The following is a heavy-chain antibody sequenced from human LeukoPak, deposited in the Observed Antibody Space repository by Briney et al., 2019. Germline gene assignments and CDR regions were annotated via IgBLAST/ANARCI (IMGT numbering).Heavy chain of an antibody. CDR1: GGSISSGGYY. Sequence: TLSLTCTVSGGSISSGGYYWSWIRQHPGKGLERIGYIYYSGSTYYNPSLKSRVTISVDTSKNQFSLKLSSVTAADTAVYYCARDQFGSGGSYGMDVWGQGTTVTVSS. J-gene: IGHJ6*02. V-gene: IGHV4-31*03. D-gene: IGHD2-15*01. CDR3: ARDQFGSGGSYGMDV. CDR2: IYYSGST.